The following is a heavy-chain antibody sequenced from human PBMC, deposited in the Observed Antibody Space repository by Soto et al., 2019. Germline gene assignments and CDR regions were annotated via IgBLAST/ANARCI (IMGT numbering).Heavy chain of an antibody. CDR1: GFSLNTRRVG. D-gene: IGHD3-22*01. CDR2: IYWDDDN. J-gene: IGHJ4*02. Sequence: QITLKESGPTLVKPTQTLTLTCTFSGFSLNTRRVGVGWIRQPPGKALEWLALIYWDDDNRYRPSLKSRLTITKDTSKHQVVLTMTNMDPVDTATYYCVRDSSGSYGFDYWGQGTLVTVSS. V-gene: IGHV2-5*02. CDR3: VRDSSGSYGFDY.